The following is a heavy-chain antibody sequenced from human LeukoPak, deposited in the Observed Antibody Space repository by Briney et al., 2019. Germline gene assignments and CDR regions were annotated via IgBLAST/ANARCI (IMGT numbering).Heavy chain of an antibody. D-gene: IGHD1-26*01. CDR2: VWYDGSNK. CDR3: ARDGAYSGSYSLPFDY. Sequence: GGSLRLSCAASGFTFSSYGMHSVRQAPGKWLEWVAVVWYDGSNKYYADSVKGRFTISRDNSKNTLYLQMNSLRAEDTAVYYCARDGAYSGSYSLPFDYWGQGTLGTVSS. CDR1: GFTFSSYG. V-gene: IGHV3-33*01. J-gene: IGHJ4*02.